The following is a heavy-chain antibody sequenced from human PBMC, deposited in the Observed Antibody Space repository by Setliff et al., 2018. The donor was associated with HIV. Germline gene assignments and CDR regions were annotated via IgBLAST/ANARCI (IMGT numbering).Heavy chain of an antibody. V-gene: IGHV4-31*11. CDR3: ARGRGSSSSWPIDY. Sequence: SETLSLTCAVYGGSFRDYYWTWIRQHPGKGLEWIGYIYNTGSTYHSPSLESRVTISIDTSKNQFSLKLSSVTAADTAVYFCARGRGSSSSWPIDYWGQGTLVTVSS. CDR1: GGSFRDYY. CDR2: IYNTGST. J-gene: IGHJ4*02. D-gene: IGHD6-13*01.